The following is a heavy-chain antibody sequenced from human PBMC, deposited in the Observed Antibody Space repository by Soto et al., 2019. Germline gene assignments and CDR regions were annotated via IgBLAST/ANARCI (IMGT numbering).Heavy chain of an antibody. D-gene: IGHD6-13*01. CDR2: INRDGSSI. CDR1: GFTFSSYR. CDR3: AREIATTGEYYFDY. V-gene: IGHV3-74*01. J-gene: IGHJ4*02. Sequence: GGSLRLSCAASGFTFSSYRMHWVRQAPGKGLVWVSRINRDGSSINYADSARGRVTISRDNAKNTLYLQVNGLRAEDTAVYYCAREIATTGEYYFDYWGQGILVTVSS.